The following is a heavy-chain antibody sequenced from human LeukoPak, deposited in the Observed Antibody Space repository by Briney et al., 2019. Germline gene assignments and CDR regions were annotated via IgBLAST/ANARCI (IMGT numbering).Heavy chain of an antibody. V-gene: IGHV4-38-2*02. CDR3: ARRYASGWSPTFDY. Sequence: PSETLSLTCTVSGYSISSGYYWGWTRQPPGKGLEWIGSIYHSGSTYYNPPLKSRVTISVDTSKNQFSLELRSVTAADTAVYFCARRYASGWSPTFDYWGQGILVTVST. CDR1: GYSISSGYY. J-gene: IGHJ4*02. D-gene: IGHD6-19*01. CDR2: IYHSGST.